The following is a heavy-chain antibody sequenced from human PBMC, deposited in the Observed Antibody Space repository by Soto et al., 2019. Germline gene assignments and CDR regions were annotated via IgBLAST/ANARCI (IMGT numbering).Heavy chain of an antibody. D-gene: IGHD6-13*01. J-gene: IGHJ5*02. CDR3: ARLGSSWYATVDP. CDR1: GYSISSGYY. V-gene: IGHV4-38-2*01. Sequence: PSETLSLTCAVSGYSISSGYYWGWIRQPPGKGLERIGSIYHSGSTYYNPSLKSRVTISVDTSKNQFSLKLSSVTAADTAVYYCARLGSSWYATVDPWGQGTLVTVSS. CDR2: IYHSGST.